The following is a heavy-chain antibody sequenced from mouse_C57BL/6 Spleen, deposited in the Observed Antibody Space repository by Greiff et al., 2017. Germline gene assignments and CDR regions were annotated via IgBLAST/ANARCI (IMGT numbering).Heavy chain of an antibody. D-gene: IGHD2-4*01. CDR2: IDPANGNT. CDR1: GFNIKNTY. J-gene: IGHJ1*03. CDR3: GSDDYVEVWYFDG. V-gene: IGHV14-3*01. Sequence: EVQLQQSVAELVRPGASVKLSCTASGFNIKNTYMHWVKQRPEQGLEWIGRIDPANGNTKYAPKFQGKATITADTSSNTAYLQLSSLTSEDTAIYYCGSDDYVEVWYFDGWGTGTTATVSS.